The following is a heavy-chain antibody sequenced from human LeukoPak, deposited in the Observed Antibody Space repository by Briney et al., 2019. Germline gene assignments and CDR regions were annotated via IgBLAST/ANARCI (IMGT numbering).Heavy chain of an antibody. CDR1: GGSISSSSYY. V-gene: IGHV4-39*07. Sequence: PSETLSLTCTVSGGSISSSSYYWGWLRQPPGTGLEWIGSIYYSGSTYYNPSLKSRVTISVDTSKNQFSLKLSSVTAADTAVYYCAREASITMIVVVTPFDYWGQGTLVTVSS. CDR3: AREASITMIVVVTPFDY. J-gene: IGHJ4*02. D-gene: IGHD3-22*01. CDR2: IYYSGST.